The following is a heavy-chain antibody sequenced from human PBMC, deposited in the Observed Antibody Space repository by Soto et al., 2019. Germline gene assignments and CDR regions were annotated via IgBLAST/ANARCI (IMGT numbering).Heavy chain of an antibody. D-gene: IGHD3-22*01. CDR3: AREATYHSSTGYRPHDY. Sequence: QVQLQESGPGLVEPSQTLSLICTFSGGSISSGGYHWSWIRQHPGKGLEWIGYMYYSGTTSYNPSLPSRVAFSVDASKNQLSLRLSSVTAADKAVYYCAREATYHSSTGYRPHDYWGQGTLVTVSS. CDR1: GGSISSGGYH. J-gene: IGHJ4*02. V-gene: IGHV4-31*03. CDR2: MYYSGTT.